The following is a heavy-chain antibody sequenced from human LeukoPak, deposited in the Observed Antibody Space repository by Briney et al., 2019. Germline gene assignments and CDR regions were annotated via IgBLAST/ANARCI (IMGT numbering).Heavy chain of an antibody. CDR2: IWYDGSRK. Sequence: LEWVAIIWYDGSRKYYADSVKGRFTISRDNSKNTLYMQMNSLRADDTAVYYCARDNSGLDYWGQGTLVTVTS. J-gene: IGHJ4*02. V-gene: IGHV3-33*01. CDR3: ARDNSGLDY. D-gene: IGHD6-19*01.